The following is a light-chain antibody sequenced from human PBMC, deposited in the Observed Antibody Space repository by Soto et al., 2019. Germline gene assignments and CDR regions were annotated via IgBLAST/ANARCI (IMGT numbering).Light chain of an antibody. CDR3: QQYNNSPWT. CDR2: GAS. Sequence: EILMTPSPSTLSVSPGESAPLSCRASQSVSRNLAWYQQKPGQAPRLLIYGASTRATGIPARFSGSGSGTEFTLTISSLQSEDVAVYYCQQYNNSPWTFGQGTKVDIK. J-gene: IGKJ1*01. CDR1: QSVSRN. V-gene: IGKV3-15*01.